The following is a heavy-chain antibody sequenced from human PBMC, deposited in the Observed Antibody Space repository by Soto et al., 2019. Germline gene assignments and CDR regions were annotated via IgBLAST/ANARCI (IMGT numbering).Heavy chain of an antibody. CDR3: ARVVRCTRSGCYYLAMDV. Sequence: SETLSLTCNVSGESVRSGYYYWNWIRQPPGKGLEWIGSIHSSGRTNYNPSLKSRVSMSLDTSKNQFSLSLSSVGAADTAIYYCARVVRCTRSGCYYLAMDVWPQ. J-gene: IGHJ6*02. V-gene: IGHV4-61*01. CDR2: IHSSGRT. D-gene: IGHD3-10*01. CDR1: GESVRSGYYY.